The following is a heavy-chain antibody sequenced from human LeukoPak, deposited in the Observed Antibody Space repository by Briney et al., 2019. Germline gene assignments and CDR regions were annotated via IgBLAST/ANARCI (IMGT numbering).Heavy chain of an antibody. CDR1: GFTFSSYA. Sequence: GGSLRLSCAASGFTFSSYAMHWVRQAPGKGLEWVAVISYDGSNKYYADSVKGRFTISRDNSKNTLYLQMNSLRAEDTAVYYCAREGAFRIAAAVFDYWGQGTLVTVSS. V-gene: IGHV3-30-3*01. J-gene: IGHJ4*02. CDR3: AREGAFRIAAAVFDY. D-gene: IGHD6-13*01. CDR2: ISYDGSNK.